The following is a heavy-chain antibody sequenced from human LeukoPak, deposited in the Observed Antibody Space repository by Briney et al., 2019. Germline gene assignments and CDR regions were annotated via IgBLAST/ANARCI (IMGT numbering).Heavy chain of an antibody. J-gene: IGHJ6*03. D-gene: IGHD3-9*01. CDR3: ARVALLLRYVDWPYYYYVDV. CDR2: ISSSSSYI. Sequence: PGGSLRLSCAASGFTFSSYSMNWVRQAPGKGLEWVSSISSSSSYIYYADSVKGRFTISRDNAKNSLYLQMNSLRAEDTAVYYCARVALLLRYVDWPYYYYVDVWGKGTTVTVSS. V-gene: IGHV3-21*01. CDR1: GFTFSSYS.